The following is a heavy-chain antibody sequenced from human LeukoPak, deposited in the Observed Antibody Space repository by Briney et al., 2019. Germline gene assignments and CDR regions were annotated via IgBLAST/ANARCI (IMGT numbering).Heavy chain of an antibody. CDR3: AKGGSSIAGWFDP. V-gene: IGHV3-74*01. CDR1: GFTFSSYW. J-gene: IGHJ5*02. CDR2: ITTDGSST. Sequence: GGSLRLSCAASGFTFSSYWMHWVRQAPGRGLVWVSLITTDGSSTIYADSVKGRFTISRDNAKNTLYLQMNRLRAEDTALYYCAKGGSSIAGWFDPWGQGTLVTVSS. D-gene: IGHD1-26*01.